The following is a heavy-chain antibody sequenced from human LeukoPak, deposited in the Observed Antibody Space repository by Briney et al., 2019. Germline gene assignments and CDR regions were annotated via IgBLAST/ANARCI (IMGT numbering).Heavy chain of an antibody. V-gene: IGHV3-30*18. J-gene: IGHJ3*02. Sequence: GRSLRLSCAASGFTFSSYGMHWVRQAPGKGLEWVAVTSYDGINKYYADSVKGRFTISRDNSKNTLYLQMNSLRAEDTAVYYCAKDYGGNNYDTLDIWGQGTMVAVSS. CDR3: AKDYGGNNYDTLDI. CDR2: TSYDGINK. D-gene: IGHD4-23*01. CDR1: GFTFSSYG.